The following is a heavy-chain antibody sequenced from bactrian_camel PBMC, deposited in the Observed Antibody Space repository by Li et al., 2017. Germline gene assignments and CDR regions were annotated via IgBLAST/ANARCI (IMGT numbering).Heavy chain of an antibody. CDR2: IKPHYGSS. J-gene: IGHJ4*01. CDR3: AYGAPRDCLSARRYTN. Sequence: VQLVESGGGLVHAGGSLRLSCAASENIYKSNCFAWFRQAPGKEREGVAAIKPHYGSSWYIDYVAGRFTVSRNNADNTVYLQMNSLKPEDTGAYYCAYGAPRDCLSARRYTNWGQGTQVTVS. V-gene: IGHV3S54*01. D-gene: IGHD6*01. CDR1: ENIYKSNC.